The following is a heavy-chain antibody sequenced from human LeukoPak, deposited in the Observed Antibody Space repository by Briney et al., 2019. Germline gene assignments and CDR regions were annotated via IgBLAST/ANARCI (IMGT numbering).Heavy chain of an antibody. Sequence: PGGSLRLSCAASGFTFSSYGMHWVRQAPGKGLEWVAFIRYDGSNKYYADSVKGRFTISRDNSKNTLYLQMNSLRAEDTAVYYCAREEVLSGQQLDYWGQGTLVTVSS. J-gene: IGHJ4*02. CDR3: AREEVLSGQQLDY. D-gene: IGHD6-13*01. CDR2: IRYDGSNK. CDR1: GFTFSSYG. V-gene: IGHV3-30*02.